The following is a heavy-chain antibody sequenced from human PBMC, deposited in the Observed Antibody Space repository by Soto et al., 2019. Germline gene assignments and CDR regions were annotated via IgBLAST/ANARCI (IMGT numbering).Heavy chain of an antibody. CDR1: VFTFTIYG. D-gene: IGHD2-2*01. V-gene: IGHV3-30*18. CDR2: ISYDGSNK. J-gene: IGHJ6*02. CDR3: AKIRNYCTSTTCPTYYYPMDV. Sequence: RGALILSCAASVFTFTIYGMHWVRQAPGKGLEWVSVISYDGSNKYYADSVKGRFTISRDNSKNTLYLDMTSLRGEDTAVYYCAKIRNYCTSTTCPTYYYPMDVWGQGTTVTVSS.